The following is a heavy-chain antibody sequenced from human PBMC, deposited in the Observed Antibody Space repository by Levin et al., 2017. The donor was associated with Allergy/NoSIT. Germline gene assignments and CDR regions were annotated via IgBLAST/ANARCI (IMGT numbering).Heavy chain of an antibody. CDR2: IIPIFGTA. Sequence: SVKVSCKASGGTFSSYAISWVRQAPGQGLEWMGGIIPIFGTANYAQKVQGRVTITADESTSTAYMELSSLRSEDTAVYYCARITMVRGADYYYYGMDVWGQGTTVTVAS. CDR3: ARITMVRGADYYYYGMDV. D-gene: IGHD3-10*01. J-gene: IGHJ6*02. CDR1: GGTFSSYA. V-gene: IGHV1-69*13.